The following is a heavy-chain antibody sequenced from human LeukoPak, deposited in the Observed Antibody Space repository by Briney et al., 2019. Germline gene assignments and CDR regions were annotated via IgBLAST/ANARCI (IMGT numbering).Heavy chain of an antibody. CDR2: VSSNGGST. V-gene: IGHV3-64D*09. CDR3: VKDWAKYNLDVFTFHI. Sequence: PGGSLRLSCSASGFNFSDYAIHWVRQAPGQGLQYISTVSSNGGSTYYTDSVKGRFTISRDNLKNTLYLQMSSLRAEDTAVYFCVKDWAKYNLDVFTFHIWGQGTMVTVSS. D-gene: IGHD1-14*01. CDR1: GFNFSDYA. J-gene: IGHJ3*02.